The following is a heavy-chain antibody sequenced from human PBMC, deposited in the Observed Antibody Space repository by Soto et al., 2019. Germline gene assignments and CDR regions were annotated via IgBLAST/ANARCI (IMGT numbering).Heavy chain of an antibody. J-gene: IGHJ4*02. CDR2: IIPMFGSP. D-gene: IGHD2-2*01. CDR1: GGTLSTNA. V-gene: IGHV1-69*05. CDR3: ARDTSHYFDH. Sequence: GASVKVSCKASGGTLSTNAISWVRQAPGQGLEWMGAIIPMFGSPKYAQKFQGRVTMTTDTAATTAYMELRSLTSDDSAMYFCARDTSHYFDHWGQGILVTVSS.